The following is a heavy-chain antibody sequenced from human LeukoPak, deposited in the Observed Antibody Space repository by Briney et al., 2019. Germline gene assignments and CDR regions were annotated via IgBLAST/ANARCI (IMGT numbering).Heavy chain of an antibody. J-gene: IGHJ4*02. V-gene: IGHV1-18*01. CDR1: GYTFSSYG. CDR2: INSYNGDT. CDR3: ARDLGPTSGYYYLAAY. D-gene: IGHD3-22*01. Sequence: GASVKVSCKPSGYTFSSYGINWVRQAPGQGPEWMGWINSYNGDTNCAQKLQGRVTMTTDTSTTTAYMELRGLRSDDTAVYYCARDLGPTSGYYYLAAYWGQGTLVTVSS.